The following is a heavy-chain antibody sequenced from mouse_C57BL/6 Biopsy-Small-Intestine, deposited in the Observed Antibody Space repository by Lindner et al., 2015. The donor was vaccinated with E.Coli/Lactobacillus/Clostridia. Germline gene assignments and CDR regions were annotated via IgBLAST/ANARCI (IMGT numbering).Heavy chain of an antibody. CDR1: GYSFTDYN. D-gene: IGHD2-3*01. J-gene: IGHJ4*01. Sequence: QESGAELVTPGASVKISCKASGYSFTDYNMNWVKQSHGKSLEWIGNISPYYGNTNYNQKFKGKATLTVDKSSSTAYMQLNSLTSEDSAVYYCARNDGYPYYYVMDYWGQGTSVTVSS. V-gene: IGHV1-39*01. CDR3: ARNDGYPYYYVMDY. CDR2: ISPYYGNT.